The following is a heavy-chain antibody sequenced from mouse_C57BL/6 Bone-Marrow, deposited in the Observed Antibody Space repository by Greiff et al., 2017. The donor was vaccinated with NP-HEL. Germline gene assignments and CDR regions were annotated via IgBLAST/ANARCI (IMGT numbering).Heavy chain of an antibody. J-gene: IGHJ4*01. D-gene: IGHD2-1*01. CDR1: GYTFTSYW. CDR3: AKHGRGNYPYFYAMGY. V-gene: IGHV1-72*01. Sequence: QVQLQQPGAELVKPGASVKLSCKASGYTFTSYWMHWVKQRPGRGLEWIGRIDPNSGGTKYNAKFKSKATLTVDKPSSTAYMQLSSLTSEAAAVYDYAKHGRGNYPYFYAMGYWGQGTSVTVSS. CDR2: IDPNSGGT.